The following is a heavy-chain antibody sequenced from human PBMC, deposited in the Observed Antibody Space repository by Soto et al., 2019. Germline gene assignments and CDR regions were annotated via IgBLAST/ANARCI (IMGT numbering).Heavy chain of an antibody. Sequence: GGRVRISCAASGLTFSRNAMSWVRQAPGKGLEWVSAISGSGGSTYYADSVKGRFTISRDNSKNTLYLQMNSLRAEDTAVYYCAKGVRYFDYFDYWGQGTLVTVSS. J-gene: IGHJ4*02. CDR1: GLTFSRNA. CDR2: ISGSGGST. V-gene: IGHV3-23*01. D-gene: IGHD3-9*01. CDR3: AKGVRYFDYFDY.